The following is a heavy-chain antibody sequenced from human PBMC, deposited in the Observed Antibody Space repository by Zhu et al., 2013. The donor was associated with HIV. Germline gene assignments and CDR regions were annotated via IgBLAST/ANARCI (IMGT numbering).Heavy chain of an antibody. V-gene: IGHV1-69*09. J-gene: IGHJ4*02. CDR2: IIPILGIA. CDR3: ARDVYGAYYYGEGVDY. Sequence: QVQLVQSGAEVKKPGSSVKVSCKASGGTFSSYTISWVRQAPGQGLEWMGRIIPILGIANYAQKFQGRVTITADKSTSTAYMELSSLRSEDTAVYYCARDVYGAYYYGEGVDYWGQGTLVTVSS. CDR1: GGTFSSYT. D-gene: IGHD3-10*01.